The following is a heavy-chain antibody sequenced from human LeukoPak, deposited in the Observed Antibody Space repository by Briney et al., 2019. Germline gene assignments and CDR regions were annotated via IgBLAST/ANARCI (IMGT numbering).Heavy chain of an antibody. CDR1: GFTFSIYW. CDR3: AKGGAPFAESAY. J-gene: IGHJ4*02. D-gene: IGHD3-10*01. V-gene: IGHV3-7*01. Sequence: PGGSLRLSCAASGFTFSIYWMSWVRQAPGMGLEWVANIKEDGSQEYYADSVRGRFTISRDNARNSVYLQMNSLRAEDTAVYYCAKGGAPFAESAYWGQGTLVTVSP. CDR2: IKEDGSQE.